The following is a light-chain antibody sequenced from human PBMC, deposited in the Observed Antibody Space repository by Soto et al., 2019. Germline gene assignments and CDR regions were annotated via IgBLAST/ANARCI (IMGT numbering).Light chain of an antibody. J-gene: IGLJ1*01. V-gene: IGLV2-14*01. CDR2: EVS. Sequence: QSVLTQPASVSGSPGQSITISCTGTSSDVGGYNYVSWFQHHPGKAPKLIIYEVSYRPSGVSNRFSGSKSGDTASLTISGFQAEEEADYYCSSHTTTGTLQVFGTGTKVTVL. CDR3: SSHTTTGTLQV. CDR1: SSDVGGYNY.